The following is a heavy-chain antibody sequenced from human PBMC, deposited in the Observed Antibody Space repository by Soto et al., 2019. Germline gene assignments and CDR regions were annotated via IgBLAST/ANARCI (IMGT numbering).Heavy chain of an antibody. CDR1: GFTFSSYA. V-gene: IGHV3-23*01. D-gene: IGHD2-2*01. Sequence: PGGSLRLSCAASGFTFSSYAMSWVRQAPGKGLEWVSAISGSGGSTYYADSVKGRFTISRDNSKNTLYLQMNSPRAEDTAVYYCATSSTSYHIAWSYWGQGTLVTVS. CDR2: ISGSGGST. CDR3: ATSSTSYHIAWSY. J-gene: IGHJ4*02.